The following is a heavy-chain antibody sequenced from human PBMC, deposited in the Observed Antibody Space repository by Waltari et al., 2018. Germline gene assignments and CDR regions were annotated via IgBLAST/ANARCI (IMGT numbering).Heavy chain of an antibody. CDR2: IYYDGNT. J-gene: IGHJ4*02. D-gene: IGHD2-2*01. CDR1: GGAVADTSYF. V-gene: IGHV4-39*01. CDR3: ARQGLYCRSSNCVGLDFSH. Sequence: QESGPGLLKPSETLSLTCAGSGGAVADTSYFWGWIRQAPGKGLEWLGNIYYDGNTNYNPSLKSRVSISVDTSQKQFSLKLTSVTATDTAVYYCARQGLYCRSSNCVGLDFSHWGQGTLVAVS.